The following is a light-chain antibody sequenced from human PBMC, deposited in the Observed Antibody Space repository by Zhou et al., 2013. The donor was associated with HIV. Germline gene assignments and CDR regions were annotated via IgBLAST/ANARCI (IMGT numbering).Light chain of an antibody. V-gene: IGKV1D-16*01. Sequence: DIQMTQSPSSLSASVGDRVTITCRASQDISRWLAWYQQKPEKAPKSLIYAASNLQSGVPSRFSGSGSGTDFTLTISSLQLEDFASYYCLQHNSLPQTFGQGTKVEIK. J-gene: IGKJ1*01. CDR3: LQHNSLPQT. CDR1: QDISRW. CDR2: AAS.